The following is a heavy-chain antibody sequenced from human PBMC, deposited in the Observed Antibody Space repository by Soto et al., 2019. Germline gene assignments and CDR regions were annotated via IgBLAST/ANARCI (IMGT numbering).Heavy chain of an antibody. V-gene: IGHV3-30-3*01. CDR3: ASTIRAYFDY. J-gene: IGHJ4*02. D-gene: IGHD1-20*01. CDR2: ISYDGSSK. Sequence: QVQLVESGGGVVQPGRSLRLSCAASGFTFSGSTMHWVRQAPGKGLEWVSTISYDGSSKYYADSVKGRFIISRDNSKHTLYLQLDIVRADDTAVYYCASTIRAYFDYWCQGTLVTVSS. CDR1: GFTFSGST.